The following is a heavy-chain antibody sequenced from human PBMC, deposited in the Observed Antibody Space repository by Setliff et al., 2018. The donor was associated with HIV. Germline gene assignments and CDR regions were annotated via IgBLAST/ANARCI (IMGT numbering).Heavy chain of an antibody. CDR1: GYRFTDFY. J-gene: IGHJ4*02. CDR3: ARGLSFYDPGGFDY. D-gene: IGHD3-22*01. CDR2: INPYDGRT. V-gene: IGHV1-18*04. Sequence: ASVKVSCKTFGYRFTDFYVNWVRQAPGQGLEWMGWINPYDGRTTYPQKFRDRVTMTTDTSTSTAYMELRSLRSDDTAVYYCARGLSFYDPGGFDYWGQGTLVTVSS.